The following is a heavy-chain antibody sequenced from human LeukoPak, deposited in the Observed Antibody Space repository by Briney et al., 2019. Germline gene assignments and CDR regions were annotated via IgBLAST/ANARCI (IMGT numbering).Heavy chain of an antibody. D-gene: IGHD3-22*01. J-gene: IGHJ4*02. CDR1: GFTFSNYA. CDR2: MSGSGAST. V-gene: IGHV3-23*01. Sequence: GGSLRLSCAASGFTFSNYAMSWVRQAPGKGLEWVSAMSGSGASTFYADSVKGRFTISRDNSKNTLYLQMNSLRAEDTALYYCAKGKDTYNYDSSGYYFEEYWGQGTLVTVST. CDR3: AKGKDTYNYDSSGYYFEEY.